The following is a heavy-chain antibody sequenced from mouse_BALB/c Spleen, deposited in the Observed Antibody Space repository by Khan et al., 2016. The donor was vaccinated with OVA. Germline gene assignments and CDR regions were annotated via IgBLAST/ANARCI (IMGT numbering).Heavy chain of an antibody. CDR1: GYSFTLYY. CDR2: VNPNTDNI. D-gene: IGHD2-2*01. V-gene: IGHV1-26*01. Sequence: VQLQQSGPDLVKPGASVKISCKASGYSFTLYYMSWVKQSHGKSLEWIGRVNPNTDNINYNQEFKGKAILTVDKSSNTAYMELRSLTSEDSAVYFVARGYDFFASWGQGTLVTVSA. CDR3: ARGYDFFAS. J-gene: IGHJ3*01.